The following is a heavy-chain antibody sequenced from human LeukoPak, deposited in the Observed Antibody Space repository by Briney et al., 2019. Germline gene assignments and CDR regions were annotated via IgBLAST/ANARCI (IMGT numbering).Heavy chain of an antibody. CDR1: GFTFRNYG. CDR3: ARRRMIGGFDP. J-gene: IGHJ5*02. Sequence: PGGTLRLSCAASGFTFRNYGMSWVRQAPGKGLEWVSAISGDAADIFYADSAKGRFTISRDNAKNTLYLQMNSLRVEDTAVYYCARRRMIGGFDPWGQGTLVTVSS. CDR2: ISGDAADI. V-gene: IGHV3-23*01. D-gene: IGHD3-10*02.